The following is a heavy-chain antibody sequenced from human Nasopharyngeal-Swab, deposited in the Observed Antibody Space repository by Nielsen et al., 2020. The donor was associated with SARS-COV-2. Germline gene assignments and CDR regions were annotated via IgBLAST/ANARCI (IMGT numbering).Heavy chain of an antibody. CDR1: GGSVSSGSYY. V-gene: IGHV4-61*01. CDR2: IYYSGST. Sequence: GSLRLSCSVSGGSVSSGSYYWSWIRQPPGKGLAWIGYIYYSGSTNYNPSLKSRVTISVDTSKNQFSLKLSSVTAADTAVYYCASEGYYDSSGYYQGGSIDYWGQGTLVTVSS. J-gene: IGHJ4*02. D-gene: IGHD3-22*01. CDR3: ASEGYYDSSGYYQGGSIDY.